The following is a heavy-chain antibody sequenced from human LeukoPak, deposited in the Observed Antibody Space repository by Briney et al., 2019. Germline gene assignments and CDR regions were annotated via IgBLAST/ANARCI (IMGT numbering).Heavy chain of an antibody. J-gene: IGHJ4*02. CDR3: ARGRVRGVISPFDY. V-gene: IGHV3-53*01. D-gene: IGHD3-10*01. CDR1: GFTVSSNY. Sequence: GGSLRLSCAASGFTVSSNYMSWVRQAPGKGLEWVSVIYSGGSTYYADSVKGQFTISRDNSKNTLYLQMNSLRAEDTAVYYCARGRVRGVISPFDYWGQGTLVTVSS. CDR2: IYSGGST.